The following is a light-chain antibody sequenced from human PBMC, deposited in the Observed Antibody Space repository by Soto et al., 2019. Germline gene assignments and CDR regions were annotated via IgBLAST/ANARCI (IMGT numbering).Light chain of an antibody. Sequence: EIVMTQSPATLSVSPGERATLSCRASQSVSTNFAWYQQKPGQAPRLLIYGASTRATGIPARFSGSVSGTEFTLTISSLQSEDVAVYFCQQYNGWPRTLGQGTKVEIK. CDR2: GAS. CDR3: QQYNGWPRT. J-gene: IGKJ1*01. CDR1: QSVSTN. V-gene: IGKV3-15*01.